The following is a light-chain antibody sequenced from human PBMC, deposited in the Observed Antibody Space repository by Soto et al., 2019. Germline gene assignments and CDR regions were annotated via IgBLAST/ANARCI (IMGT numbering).Light chain of an antibody. J-gene: IGLJ3*02. V-gene: IGLV1-40*01. CDR1: NSNIGAGYD. CDR2: ANI. Sequence: QSVLTQPPSVSGAPGQRVSISCTGSNSNIGAGYDVNWYQQLPGTAPKLLIYANIDRPSGVPDRFSGSKSGASAFLVITGLQAEDEAAYYCQSYDSSRSGSRVFGGGTKLTV. CDR3: QSYDSSRSGSRV.